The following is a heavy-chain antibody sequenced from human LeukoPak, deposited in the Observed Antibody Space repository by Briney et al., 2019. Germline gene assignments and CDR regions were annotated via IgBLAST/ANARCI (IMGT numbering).Heavy chain of an antibody. CDR3: ANESPFLDY. Sequence: PGGSLRLSCAASGFTFNSFAMRWARQAPGKGLEWVSVISGSGGSTYCADSVKGRFTISRDNSKNTLYLQMNSLRAEDTAVYYCANESPFLDYWGQGTLVTVSS. CDR2: ISGSGGST. V-gene: IGHV3-23*01. CDR1: GFTFNSFA. J-gene: IGHJ4*02.